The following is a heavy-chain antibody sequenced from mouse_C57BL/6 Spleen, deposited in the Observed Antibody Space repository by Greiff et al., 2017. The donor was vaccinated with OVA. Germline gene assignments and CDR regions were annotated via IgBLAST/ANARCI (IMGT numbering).Heavy chain of an antibody. CDR2: IYPGDGDT. CDR1: GYAFSSSW. Sequence: VQLQQSGPELVKPGASVKISCKASGYAFSSSWMNWVKQRPGKGLVWIGRIYPGDGDTNYNGKFKGKATLTADKSSSTAYMQLSSLTSEDSAVYFCARASSGYYAMDYWGQGTSVTVSS. CDR3: ARASSGYYAMDY. D-gene: IGHD3-2*02. V-gene: IGHV1-82*01. J-gene: IGHJ4*01.